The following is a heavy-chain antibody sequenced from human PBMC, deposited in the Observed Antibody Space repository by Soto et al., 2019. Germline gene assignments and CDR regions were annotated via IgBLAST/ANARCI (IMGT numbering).Heavy chain of an antibody. CDR3: ARLSSGGYSTMAY. Sequence: PSETLSLTCTVSGGSISSYYWSWIRQPPGKGLEWIGYISDSGSTNYNPSLKSRVTISVDMSRNQFSLKLNSLIAADTAVYYCARLSSGGYSTMAYWGQGTLVTVS. V-gene: IGHV4-59*08. J-gene: IGHJ4*01. D-gene: IGHD6-25*01. CDR1: GGSISSYY. CDR2: ISDSGST.